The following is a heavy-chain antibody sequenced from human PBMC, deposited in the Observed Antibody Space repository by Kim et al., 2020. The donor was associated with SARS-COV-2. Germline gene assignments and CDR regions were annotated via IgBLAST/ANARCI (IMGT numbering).Heavy chain of an antibody. Sequence: LQSRVTISVDKSKNQFSLKLSSVTAADTAVYYCARRPGGMRAAAGPHFDYWGQGTLVTVSS. J-gene: IGHJ4*02. D-gene: IGHD6-13*01. V-gene: IGHV4-4*02. CDR3: ARRPGGMRAAAGPHFDY.